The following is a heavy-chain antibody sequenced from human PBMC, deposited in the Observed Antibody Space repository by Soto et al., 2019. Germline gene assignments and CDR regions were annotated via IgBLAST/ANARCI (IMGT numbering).Heavy chain of an antibody. J-gene: IGHJ5*02. D-gene: IGHD3-9*01. CDR1: GGSFSGYY. V-gene: IGHV4-34*01. CDR2: INHSGRT. Sequence: SETLSLTCAVYGGSFSGYYWSWMRQPPGKGLEWIGEINHSGRTNYSPSLKSRVTISVDTSKNQFSLKLSSVTAADTAIYYCARRYFDWLLSGRSWFYPWGQGTLVTVSS. CDR3: ARRYFDWLLSGRSWFYP.